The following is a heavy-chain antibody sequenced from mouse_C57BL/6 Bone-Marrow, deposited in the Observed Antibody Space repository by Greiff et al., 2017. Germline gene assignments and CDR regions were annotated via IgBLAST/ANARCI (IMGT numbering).Heavy chain of an antibody. CDR1: GFSLTSYG. J-gene: IGHJ2*01. V-gene: IGHV2-2*01. Sequence: QVQLKQSGPGLVQPSQSLSITCTVSGFSLTSYGVHWVRQSPGKGLEWLGVIWSGGSTDYNAAFISRLSISKDNSKSQVFFKMNSLQADDTAIYYCARNRVIYSGFFDYWGQGTTLTVSS. CDR2: IWSGGST. CDR3: ARNRVIYSGFFDY. D-gene: IGHD2-12*01.